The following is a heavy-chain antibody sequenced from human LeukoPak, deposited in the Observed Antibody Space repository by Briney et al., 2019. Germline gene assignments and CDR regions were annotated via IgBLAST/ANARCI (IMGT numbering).Heavy chain of an antibody. V-gene: IGHV3-23*01. J-gene: IGHJ5*02. Sequence: PGGSLRLSCAASGFTFSSYAMSWVRQAPGKGLEWVSAISGSGGSTYYADSVKGQFTISRDNSKNTLYLQMNSLRAEDTAVYYCAKGPFYDILTGYWFDPWGQGTLVTASS. CDR3: AKGPFYDILTGYWFDP. CDR1: GFTFSSYA. D-gene: IGHD3-9*01. CDR2: ISGSGGST.